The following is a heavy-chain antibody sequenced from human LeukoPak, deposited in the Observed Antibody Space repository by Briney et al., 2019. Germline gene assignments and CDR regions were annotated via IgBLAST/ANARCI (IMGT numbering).Heavy chain of an antibody. V-gene: IGHV1-2*02. D-gene: IGHD6-13*01. J-gene: IGHJ1*01. Sequence: ASVKVSCKASGYTFTGYYMHWVRQAPGQGLEWMGWINPNGGGTNYAQKFQGRVTMTRDTSISTAYMELSRLRSDDTAVYYCARGYPRIAAAGKEYFQHWGQGTLVTVSS. CDR2: INPNGGGT. CDR1: GYTFTGYY. CDR3: ARGYPRIAAAGKEYFQH.